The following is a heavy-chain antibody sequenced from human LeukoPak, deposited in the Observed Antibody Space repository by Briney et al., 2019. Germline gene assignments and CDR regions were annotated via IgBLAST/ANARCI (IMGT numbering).Heavy chain of an antibody. V-gene: IGHV4-30-4*08. D-gene: IGHD3-10*01. J-gene: IGHJ6*02. CDR3: ARGGLYYYDSGSYYKFGMDV. CDR1: GGSISSGEYY. CDR2: IYYSGST. Sequence: PSETLSLTCTVSGGSISSGEYYWSWIRQPPGKGLEWIGYIYYSGSTYYNPSLKSRVTISVDTSKNQFSLKLSSVTAADTAVYYCARGGLYYYDSGSYYKFGMDVWGQGTTVTVSS.